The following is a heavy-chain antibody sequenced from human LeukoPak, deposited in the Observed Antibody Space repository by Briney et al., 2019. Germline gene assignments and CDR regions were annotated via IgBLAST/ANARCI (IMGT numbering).Heavy chain of an antibody. D-gene: IGHD1-7*01. Sequence: HPGGSLRLSCAASGFIFSSYAMTWVRQAPGKGLEWVSAISGSGSNTYYADSVKGRFTISRDNSKDTPYLQMNSLRAEDTAIYYCAKLGGPYNWDYAGLNYMDVWGKGTTFTVSS. V-gene: IGHV3-23*01. J-gene: IGHJ6*03. CDR3: AKLGGPYNWDYAGLNYMDV. CDR2: ISGSGSNT. CDR1: GFIFSSYA.